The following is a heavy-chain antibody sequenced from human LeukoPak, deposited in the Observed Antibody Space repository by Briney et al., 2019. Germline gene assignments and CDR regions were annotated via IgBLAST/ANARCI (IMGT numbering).Heavy chain of an antibody. CDR3: ARGGKEACSSTSCSAAHL. CDR2: IYYSGST. J-gene: IGHJ4*02. CDR1: GGSINSYY. V-gene: IGHV4-59*01. D-gene: IGHD2-2*01. Sequence: SETLSLTCTVSGGSINSYYWSWIRQPPGKGLEWIGYIYYSGSTNYNPSLKSRVTISVDTSKNQFSLKLSSVTAADTAVYYCARGGKEACSSTSCSAAHLWGQGTLVTVSS.